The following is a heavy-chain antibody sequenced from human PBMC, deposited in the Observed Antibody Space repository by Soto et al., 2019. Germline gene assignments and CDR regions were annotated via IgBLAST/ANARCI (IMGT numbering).Heavy chain of an antibody. D-gene: IGHD6-13*01. J-gene: IGHJ4*02. CDR2: IYYSGST. CDR1: GGSISSYY. CDR3: ARGVRGMSSTWYSDY. Sequence: PSGTLSLTCAVSGGSISSYYWSWFRQHPGKGLEWIGYIYYSGSTNYNPSLKSRVTTSVDTSKNPFSLKLSSVTAADTAVYYCARGVRGMSSTWYSDYWGQGTLVTVSS. V-gene: IGHV4-59*01.